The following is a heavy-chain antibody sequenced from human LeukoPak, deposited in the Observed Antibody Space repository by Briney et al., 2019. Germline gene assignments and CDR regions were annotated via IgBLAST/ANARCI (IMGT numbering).Heavy chain of an antibody. Sequence: ASVKVSCKASGFAFTSYGISWVRQAPGQGLEWMGWINPNTFDTKYAQKFQGSVTMTRDTSIATAYMELRRLTSDDTAVYDCARERNSGYSSLGPWGQGTLVTVSS. V-gene: IGHV1-18*01. CDR3: ARERNSGYSSLGP. D-gene: IGHD3-22*01. CDR2: INPNTFDT. J-gene: IGHJ4*02. CDR1: GFAFTSYG.